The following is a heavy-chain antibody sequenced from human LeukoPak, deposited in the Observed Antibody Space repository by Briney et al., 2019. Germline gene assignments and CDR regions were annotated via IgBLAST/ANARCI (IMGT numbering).Heavy chain of an antibody. D-gene: IGHD3-3*01. J-gene: IGHJ4*02. CDR2: ISSSSNVI. Sequence: PGGSLRLSCAASGFTFNSYAFNWVRQAPGKGLEWVSYISSSSNVIYYTDSVKGCFTISRDNARNLLSLQMNSLRAEDTAVYYCARGDPIYDFWSGGDYWGQGSLVTVSS. CDR1: GFTFNSYA. CDR3: ARGDPIYDFWSGGDY. V-gene: IGHV3-48*01.